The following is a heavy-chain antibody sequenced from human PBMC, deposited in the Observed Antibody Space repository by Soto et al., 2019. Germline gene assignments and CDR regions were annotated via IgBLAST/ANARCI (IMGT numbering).Heavy chain of an antibody. CDR3: ARAWWSSSRWFDP. V-gene: IGHV3-53*02. CDR2: IYSGGTT. CDR1: GFPVGGNS. Sequence: EVQLVETGGGLIQPGGSLGLSWEVTGFPVGGNSMSWFRQAPGKGLEWVSVIYSGGTTYSADSVKGRFTISRDDSKNTLYLQMNSLRAEDTAVYYCARAWWSSSRWFDPWGQGTLVTVSS. J-gene: IGHJ5*02. D-gene: IGHD6-6*01.